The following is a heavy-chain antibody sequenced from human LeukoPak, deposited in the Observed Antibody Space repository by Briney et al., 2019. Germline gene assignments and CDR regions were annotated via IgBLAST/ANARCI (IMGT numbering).Heavy chain of an antibody. CDR1: GFTFSSYS. Sequence: GGSLRLSCVGSGFTFSSYSMNWVRQAPGKGLEWVSSISSTSSYIHYAVSVKGRFTISRDNSKSTLYLQMNGLRAEDTAVYYCARASGPFDFWGQGTLVTVSS. V-gene: IGHV3-21*06. D-gene: IGHD3-10*01. CDR2: ISSTSSYI. J-gene: IGHJ4*02. CDR3: ARASGPFDF.